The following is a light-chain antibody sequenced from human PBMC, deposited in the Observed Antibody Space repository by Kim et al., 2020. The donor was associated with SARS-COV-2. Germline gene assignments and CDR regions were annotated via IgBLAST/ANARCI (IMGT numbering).Light chain of an antibody. Sequence: SPGERATLSCRASQSIAGNLAWYQQRSGQPPRLVIYGASTRATGIPARFSGSGSGTDYTLTISSLQSEDFAVYYCQQYNDWPPITFGQGTKVDIK. CDR2: GAS. J-gene: IGKJ1*01. CDR3: QQYNDWPPIT. V-gene: IGKV3-15*01. CDR1: QSIAGN.